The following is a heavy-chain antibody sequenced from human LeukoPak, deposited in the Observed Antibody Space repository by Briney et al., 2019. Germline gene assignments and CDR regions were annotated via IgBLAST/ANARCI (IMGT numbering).Heavy chain of an antibody. CDR3: VKDSDWGRYDN. V-gene: IGHV3-23*01. CDR2: ITSRGIT. Sequence: GGSLTLSCAASGFTSTHYGLNWLRQAPAKGLEWVAGITSRGITFYALSVKDRFTISRDKSKNNVYLQMNSLSDEDRAIYYCVKDSDWGRYDNSGQGTVVTVSS. D-gene: IGHD3-16*01. J-gene: IGHJ1*01. CDR1: GFTSTHYG.